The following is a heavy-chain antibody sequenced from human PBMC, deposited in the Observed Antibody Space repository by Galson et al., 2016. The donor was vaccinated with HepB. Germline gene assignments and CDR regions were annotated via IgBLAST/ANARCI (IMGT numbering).Heavy chain of an antibody. CDR2: IWHDGSNK. D-gene: IGHD2/OR15-2a*01. V-gene: IGHV3-33*03. J-gene: IGHJ4*02. CDR1: EFTFSTYG. CDR3: ASGGGVIRPVSAY. Sequence: SLRLSCAASEFTFSTYGMHWVRQAPGKGLEWVALIWHDGSNKYYADSVKGRFTISRDNAKNSLYLQMNSLKVEDTAVYYCASGGGVIRPVSAYWGQGTLVTVSA.